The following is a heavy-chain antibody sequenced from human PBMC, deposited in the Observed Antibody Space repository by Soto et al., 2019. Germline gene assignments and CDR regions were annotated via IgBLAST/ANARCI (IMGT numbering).Heavy chain of an antibody. Sequence: AGPTLVNPTQTCTLACTCSCFSLSTSGMGVGWIRQPPGKALEWLALIYWDDDKRYSPSLKSRLTITKDTSKTQVVLTMTNMDPVDTAAYYCAHYSSTSSFDYWGQGTLVTVSS. J-gene: IGHJ4*02. CDR2: IYWDDDK. D-gene: IGHD6-13*01. V-gene: IGHV2-5*02. CDR1: CFSLSTSGMG. CDR3: AHYSSTSSFDY.